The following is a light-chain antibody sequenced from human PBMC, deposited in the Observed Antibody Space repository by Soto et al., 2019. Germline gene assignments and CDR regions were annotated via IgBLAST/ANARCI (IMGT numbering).Light chain of an antibody. J-gene: IGKJ1*01. V-gene: IGKV1-39*01. CDR3: QQSYNTTWT. CDR1: QVISTD. CDR2: TTS. Sequence: DVQITQYPSSLSASLGYILTITFRASQVISTDLNWYQQKPGKAPKLLIYTTSSLQSGVPSRFSGSGSETDFTLTISSLQPEDFATYSCQQSYNTTWTFGQGTKVDIK.